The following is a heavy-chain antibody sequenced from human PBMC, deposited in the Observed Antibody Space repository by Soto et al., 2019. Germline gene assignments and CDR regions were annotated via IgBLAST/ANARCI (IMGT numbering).Heavy chain of an antibody. CDR3: AYRVLRTVFGLVTTTAIYFDF. Sequence: QIALNESGPTQVKPRQTLTLTCTFSGFSLTTSGVGVGWIGQSPGKAPEWLALIYWDDDKRYSPSLKSRLTITKDNSKNQVVLTMADLVPADTATYYCAYRVLRTVFGLVTTTAIYFDFWGQGTPVAVSS. CDR2: IYWDDDK. J-gene: IGHJ4*02. CDR1: GFSLTTSGVG. D-gene: IGHD3-3*01. V-gene: IGHV2-5*02.